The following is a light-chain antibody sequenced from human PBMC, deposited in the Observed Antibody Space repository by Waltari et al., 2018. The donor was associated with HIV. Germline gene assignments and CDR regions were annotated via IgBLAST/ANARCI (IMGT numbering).Light chain of an antibody. CDR2: GAS. CDR1: QGVSSRY. V-gene: IGKV3-20*01. J-gene: IGKJ2*01. Sequence: EVVLTQSPGTLSLSPGERATLSCRASQGVSSRYLAWYQQKPGQAPRRLMYGASTRAAGISDRFRGSGSGTDFTLTITRLEPEDSAVYHCQQYGDSPYTFGQGIKLEI. CDR3: QQYGDSPYT.